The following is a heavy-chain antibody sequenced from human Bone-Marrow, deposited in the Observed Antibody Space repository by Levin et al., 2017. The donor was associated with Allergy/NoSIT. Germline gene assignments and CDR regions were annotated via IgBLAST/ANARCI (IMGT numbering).Heavy chain of an antibody. CDR1: GFNLSDNY. CDR3: TRYCSSASCYFDAFDI. J-gene: IGHJ3*02. D-gene: IGHD2-2*01. V-gene: IGHV3-53*01. Sequence: PGESLKISCAATGFNLSDNYMSWVRQAPGKGLEWVSVIYSGGGSTFYADSVKGRFTISRDNPKNTLYLQMDSLRAEDTAIYYCTRYCSSASCYFDAFDIWGHGTMVTVSS. CDR2: IYSGGGST.